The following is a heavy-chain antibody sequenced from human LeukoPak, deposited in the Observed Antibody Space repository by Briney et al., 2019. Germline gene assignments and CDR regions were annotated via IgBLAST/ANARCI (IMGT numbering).Heavy chain of an antibody. V-gene: IGHV6-1*01. Sequence: SQTLSLTCAISGDSVSSNRAAWNWVRQSPSRGLEWLGRTYFMSEWSNTYAPSMTSRITINADTSKNQFSLQLNSVTPEDTAVYFCARAVAGGRYFDLWGRGTLVTVSS. CDR3: ARAVAGGRYFDL. D-gene: IGHD4-23*01. CDR2: TYFMSEWSN. CDR1: GDSVSSNRAA. J-gene: IGHJ2*01.